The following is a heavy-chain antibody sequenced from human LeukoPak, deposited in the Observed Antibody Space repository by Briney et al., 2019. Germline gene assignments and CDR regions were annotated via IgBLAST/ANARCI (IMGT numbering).Heavy chain of an antibody. V-gene: IGHV4-59*01. CDR3: ARVGDWNDLVY. Sequence: PSETLSLTCTVSGGSISTYYWSWIRQSPGKGLEWIGYIHYSGTTNYNPSLKSRVTMLLDTSKNQFSLRLTPVTAADTAVYYCARVGDWNDLVYWGQGIRVTVSS. J-gene: IGHJ4*02. CDR1: GGSISTYY. D-gene: IGHD1-1*01. CDR2: IHYSGTT.